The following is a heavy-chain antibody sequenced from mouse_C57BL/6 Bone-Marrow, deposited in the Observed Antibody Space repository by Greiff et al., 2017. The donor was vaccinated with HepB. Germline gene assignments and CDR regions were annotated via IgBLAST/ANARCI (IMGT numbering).Heavy chain of an antibody. CDR3: ARWLLPSLDY. V-gene: IGHV1-64*01. J-gene: IGHJ2*02. CDR1: GYTFTSYW. D-gene: IGHD2-3*01. Sequence: QVQLKQPGAELVKPGASVKLSCKASGYTFTSYWMHWVKQRPGQGLEWIGMIHPNSGSTNYNEKFKSKATLTVDKSSSTAYMQLSSLTSEDTAVYYCARWLLPSLDYWGQGTSLTVSS. CDR2: IHPNSGST.